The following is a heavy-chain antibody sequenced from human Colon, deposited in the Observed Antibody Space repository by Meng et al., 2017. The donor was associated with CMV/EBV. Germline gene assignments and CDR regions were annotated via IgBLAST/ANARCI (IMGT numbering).Heavy chain of an antibody. CDR1: NLTTYT. D-gene: IGHD3-22*01. CDR2: VIPVLDIP. CDR3: ARGRGYYDSSGPLYFDQ. Sequence: NLTTYTVNWVRQAPGQGLEWVGRVIPVLDIPTYAQKFQGRVAFSLDESTATAYMEISSLTSDDTAFYYCARGRGYYDSSGPLYFDQWGQGTLVTVSS. J-gene: IGHJ4*02. V-gene: IGHV1-69*02.